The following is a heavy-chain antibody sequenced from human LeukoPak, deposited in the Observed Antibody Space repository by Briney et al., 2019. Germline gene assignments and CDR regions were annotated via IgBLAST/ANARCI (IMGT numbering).Heavy chain of an antibody. V-gene: IGHV1-46*01. CDR2: INPSGGST. CDR1: GYTCTSYY. D-gene: IGHD3-22*01. Sequence: ASVKVSCKASGYTCTSYYMHWVRQAPGQGLEWMGIINPSGGSTSYAQKFQGRVTMTRDTSTSTVYMELSSLRSEDTAVYYCARGASGDSSGYYPTYWGQGTLVTVSS. J-gene: IGHJ4*02. CDR3: ARGASGDSSGYYPTY.